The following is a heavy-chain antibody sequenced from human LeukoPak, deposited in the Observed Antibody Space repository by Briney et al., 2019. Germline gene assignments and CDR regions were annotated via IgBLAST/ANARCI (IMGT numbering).Heavy chain of an antibody. D-gene: IGHD3-22*01. CDR1: GYTFTSYY. CDR3: ARGDYGYYDSSGPSGY. J-gene: IGHJ4*02. Sequence: ASVKVSCKASGYTFTSYYMHWVRQAPGQGLEWMGIINPSGGSTSYAQKFQGRVTMTRDTSTSTVYMELSSLRSEDTAVYYCARGDYGYYDSSGPSGYWGQGTLVTVSS. V-gene: IGHV1-46*01. CDR2: INPSGGST.